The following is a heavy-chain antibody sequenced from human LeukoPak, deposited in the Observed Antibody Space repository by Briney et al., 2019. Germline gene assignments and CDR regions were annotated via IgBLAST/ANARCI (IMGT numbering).Heavy chain of an antibody. V-gene: IGHV3-7*03. CDR3: AKRYFYGMDV. CDR2: IKLDGSEK. D-gene: IGHD3-9*01. CDR1: GFTFSNYW. Sequence: GGSLRLSCAASGFTFSNYWVTWVRQAPGKGLEWVANIKLDGSEKNHVDSVKGRFTISRDNSENSLYLQMNSLRAEDTAVYYCAKRYFYGMDVWGKGTTVTVSS. J-gene: IGHJ6*04.